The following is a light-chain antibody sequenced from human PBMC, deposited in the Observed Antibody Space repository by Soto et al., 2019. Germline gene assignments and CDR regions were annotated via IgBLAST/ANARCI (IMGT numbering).Light chain of an antibody. CDR1: ETVATN. J-gene: IGKJ1*01. V-gene: IGKV3-15*01. CDR2: GAS. Sequence: EVVMTQSPATLSASPGERATLSCWASETVATNLAWYQQKPGQAPRLLISGASTRAAGISDRFRGSGSGTEFTLTISSLQPDDFATYYCQHYNSYSEAFGQGTKVELK. CDR3: QHYNSYSEA.